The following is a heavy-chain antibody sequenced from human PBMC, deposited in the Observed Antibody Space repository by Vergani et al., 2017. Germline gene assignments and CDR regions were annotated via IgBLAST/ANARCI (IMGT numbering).Heavy chain of an antibody. V-gene: IGHV4-59*01. Sequence: QVQLQESGPGLVKPSETLSLTCTVSGGSISSYYWSWIRQPPGKGLEWIGYIYYSGTTNYNPSLKSRVTISVDTSKNQFSLKLSSVTAADTAVYYCAREGDYQQWLGAIDYWGQGTLVTVSS. CDR1: GGSISSYY. CDR2: IYYSGTT. CDR3: AREGDYQQWLGAIDY. D-gene: IGHD6-19*01. J-gene: IGHJ4*02.